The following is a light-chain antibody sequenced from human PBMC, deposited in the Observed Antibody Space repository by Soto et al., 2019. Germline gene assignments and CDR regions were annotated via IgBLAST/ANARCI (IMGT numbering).Light chain of an antibody. CDR2: AAA. J-gene: IGKJ4*01. CDR1: GYISRF. Sequence: DIQMTQSPSSLSASVGERVPITCRANGYISRFLAWYKQKPGKIPKYLNYAAATLHSGVPYRFSGSGSGTYFSITISSLQHEDVATYYCQKYYDVPLTFGGGTKVEIK. CDR3: QKYYDVPLT. V-gene: IGKV1-27*01.